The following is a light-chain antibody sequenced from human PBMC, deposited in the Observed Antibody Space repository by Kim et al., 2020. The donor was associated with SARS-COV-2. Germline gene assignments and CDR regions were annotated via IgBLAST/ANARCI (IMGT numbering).Light chain of an antibody. V-gene: IGKV3-11*01. CDR2: DAS. Sequence: LSPGERATLSCRASQSISTYLAWYQQKLGQAPRLLIYDASKRATGIPARFSGSGSGTDFTLTISSLGPEDFAVYYCQQRDYWPLTFGGGTKVDIK. J-gene: IGKJ4*01. CDR3: QQRDYWPLT. CDR1: QSISTY.